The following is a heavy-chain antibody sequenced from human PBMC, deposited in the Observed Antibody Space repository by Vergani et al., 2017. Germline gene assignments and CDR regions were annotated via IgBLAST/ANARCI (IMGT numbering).Heavy chain of an antibody. D-gene: IGHD3-22*01. V-gene: IGHV3-23*04. CDR1: GFTFIMHA. CDR3: AGPQGTSAYYYGGFDY. CDR2: LSASDRRT. Sequence: EVQLVESGGGMVQPGGSLRLSCAASGFTFIMHAMSWVRQAPGKGLEWVSTLSASDRRTHYADSVKGRFTISRDISKNTLSLQMNSLTAEDTAIYYCAGPQGTSAYYYGGFDYWGQGILVTVSS. J-gene: IGHJ4*02.